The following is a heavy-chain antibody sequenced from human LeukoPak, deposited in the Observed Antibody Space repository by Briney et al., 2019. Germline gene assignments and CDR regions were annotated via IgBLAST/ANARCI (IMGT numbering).Heavy chain of an antibody. D-gene: IGHD3-16*02. V-gene: IGHV1-2*02. Sequence: ASVKVSCQASGYTFTGHYIRWVGQAPGPGMEWVGWVYPNRIDTKYTQNFQGRVTMTRDTTISTAYIALSRPKSDDKALYCFARLFIVGGQRTLVTV. J-gene: IGHJ4*02. CDR3: ARLFIV. CDR1: GYTFTGHY. CDR2: VYPNRIDT.